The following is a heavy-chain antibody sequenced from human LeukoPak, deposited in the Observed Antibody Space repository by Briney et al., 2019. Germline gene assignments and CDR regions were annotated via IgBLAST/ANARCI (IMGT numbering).Heavy chain of an antibody. Sequence: GGSLRLSCAASGFTFSSYSMNWVRQAPGKGLEWVSSISSSSTYIYYADSVKGRLTISRDNAKNSLYLQMNSLRAEDTAVYYGARDRPGHYDFWSGYPLGYMDVWGKGTAVTVSS. CDR1: GFTFSSYS. D-gene: IGHD3-3*01. J-gene: IGHJ6*03. CDR2: ISSSSTYI. V-gene: IGHV3-21*01. CDR3: ARDRPGHYDFWSGYPLGYMDV.